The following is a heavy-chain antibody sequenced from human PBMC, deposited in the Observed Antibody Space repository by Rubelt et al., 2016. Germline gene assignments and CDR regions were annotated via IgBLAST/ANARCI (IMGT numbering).Heavy chain of an antibody. Sequence: QVQLVQSGAEVKKPGASVKVSCKASGYTFTGYYMHWVRQAPGQGLEWMGWINPNSGGTNYAQKCQGRVTMTRETSGSTAYMGLSRLTADDTAVYYCARGNSGYDYGLDYWGQGTLVTVSS. J-gene: IGHJ4*02. CDR1: GYTFTGYY. V-gene: IGHV1-2*02. CDR2: INPNSGGT. CDR3: ARGNSGYDYGLDY. D-gene: IGHD5-12*01.